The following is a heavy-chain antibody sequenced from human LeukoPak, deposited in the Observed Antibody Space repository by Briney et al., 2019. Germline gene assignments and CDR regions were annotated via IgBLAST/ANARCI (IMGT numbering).Heavy chain of an antibody. V-gene: IGHV3-48*01. CDR2: ISSSSSTI. CDR3: ARDFRGLSWYSDY. CDR1: GFTFRSYN. Sequence: GGSLRLSCAASGFTFRSYNMNWARQAPRKGLEWVSYISSSSSTIYYADSVKGRFTISRDNAKNSLYLQMNSLRAEDTAVYYCARDFRGLSWYSDYWGQGTLVTVSS. J-gene: IGHJ4*02. D-gene: IGHD3-10*01.